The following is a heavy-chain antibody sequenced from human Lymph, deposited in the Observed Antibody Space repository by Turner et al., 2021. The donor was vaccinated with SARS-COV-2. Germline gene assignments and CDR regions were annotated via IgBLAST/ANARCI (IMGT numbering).Heavy chain of an antibody. CDR3: GEKAARGMGGGVFYYYYGMDV. CDR1: GGTFSSYA. J-gene: IGHJ6*02. Sequence: QVQLVQSGAEVKKPGSSVKVSCKASGGTFSSYAISWVRQAPGQGLGWMGGIIPILGIANYAQRFQGRVTITADKSTSTAYLERSSLRSEDTAVYYWGEKAARGMGGGVFYYYYGMDVWGQGTTVTVSS. CDR2: IIPILGIA. V-gene: IGHV1-69*10. D-gene: IGHD6-13*01.